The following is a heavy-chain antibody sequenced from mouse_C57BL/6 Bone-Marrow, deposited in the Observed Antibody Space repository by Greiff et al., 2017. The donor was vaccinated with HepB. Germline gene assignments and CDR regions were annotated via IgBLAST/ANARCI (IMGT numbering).Heavy chain of an antibody. CDR1: GFSLTSYA. D-gene: IGHD1-1*01. J-gene: IGHJ4*01. Sequence: VQLQESGPGLVAPSQSLSITCTVSGFSLTSYAISWVRQPPGKGLEWLGVIWTGGGTNYNSALKSRLSISKDNSKSQVFLKMNSLQTDDTARYYCARPVITTVVATDYAMDYWGQGTSVTVSS. V-gene: IGHV2-9-1*01. CDR2: IWTGGGT. CDR3: ARPVITTVVATDYAMDY.